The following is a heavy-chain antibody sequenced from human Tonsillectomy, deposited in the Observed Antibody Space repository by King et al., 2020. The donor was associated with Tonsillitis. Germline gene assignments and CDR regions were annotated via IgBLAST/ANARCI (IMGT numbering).Heavy chain of an antibody. CDR1: GYSFTSYW. D-gene: IGHD3-10*01. V-gene: IGHV5-51*01. J-gene: IGHJ4*02. CDR2: IYPGDSDT. Sequence: EGQLVQSGAEVKKPGESLKISCKGSGYSFTSYWIGWVRQMPGKGLEWMGIIYPGDSDTRYSPSFQGQVTISADKSISTAYLQWSSLKASDTSMYYCARGTMVRGVISTIDYWGQGTLVTVSS. CDR3: ARGTMVRGVISTIDY.